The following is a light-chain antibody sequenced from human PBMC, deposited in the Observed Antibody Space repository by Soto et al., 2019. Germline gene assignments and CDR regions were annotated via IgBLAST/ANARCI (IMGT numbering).Light chain of an antibody. CDR3: QQDGSSSMNT. Sequence: EIVLTQSPGTLSLSPGERATLSCRASQSVTNTYLAWYQLKPGQAPRLLISDASRRATGIPDRFSGSGSGTDFTLTISRVEPEDFAVYYCQQDGSSSMNTFGQGTKLEIK. CDR1: QSVTNTY. CDR2: DAS. J-gene: IGKJ2*01. V-gene: IGKV3-20*01.